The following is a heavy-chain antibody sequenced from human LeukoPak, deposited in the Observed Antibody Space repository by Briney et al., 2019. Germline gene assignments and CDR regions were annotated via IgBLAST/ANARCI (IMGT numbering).Heavy chain of an antibody. D-gene: IGHD6-19*01. CDR3: ATDLLRYSSGWCFDY. V-gene: IGHV1-24*01. CDR1: GYTLTELS. CDR2: FDPKDGET. J-gene: IGHJ4*02. Sequence: ASVKVSCKVSGYTLTELSMHWVRQAPGKGLEWMGGFDPKDGETIYAQKFQGRVTMTEDTSTDTAYMELSSLRSEDTAVYYCATDLLRYSSGWCFDYWGQGTLVTVSS.